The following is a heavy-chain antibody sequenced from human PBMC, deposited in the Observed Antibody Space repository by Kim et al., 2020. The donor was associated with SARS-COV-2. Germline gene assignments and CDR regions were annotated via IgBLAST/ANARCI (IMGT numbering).Heavy chain of an antibody. V-gene: IGHV4-59*01. J-gene: IGHJ5*02. D-gene: IGHD3-22*01. CDR2: IYYSGST. CDR3: ARKYDT. Sequence: SETLSLTCTVSGGSISSYYWSWIRQPPGKGLEWIGYIYYSGSTNYNPSLKSRVTISVDTSKNQFSLKLSSVTAADTAVYYCARKYDTWGQGTLVTVSS. CDR1: GGSISSYY.